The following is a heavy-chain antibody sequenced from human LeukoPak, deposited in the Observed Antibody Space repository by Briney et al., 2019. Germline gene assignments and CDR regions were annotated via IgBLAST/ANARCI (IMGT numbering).Heavy chain of an antibody. Sequence: SETLSLTCTVSGGSISTYYWSWIRQPPGKGLEWIGYIYYSGSTNYNPSLKSRVTISVDTSKNQFSLEVRFVTAADTAVYYCATDYGDPTNAFDIWGQGAMVTVSS. D-gene: IGHD4-17*01. J-gene: IGHJ3*02. V-gene: IGHV4-59*01. CDR2: IYYSGST. CDR3: ATDYGDPTNAFDI. CDR1: GGSISTYY.